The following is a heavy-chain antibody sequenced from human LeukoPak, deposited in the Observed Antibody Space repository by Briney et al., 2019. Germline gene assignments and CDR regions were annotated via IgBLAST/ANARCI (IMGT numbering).Heavy chain of an antibody. V-gene: IGHV4-34*01. J-gene: IGHJ5*02. Sequence: KTSETLSLTCAVYGGSFSGYYWSWIRQPPGKGLEWIGEINHSGSTNYNPSLKSRVTISVDTSKNQFSLKLSSVTAADTAVYYCARAGRVYARARHHNWFDPWGQGTLVTVSS. CDR1: GGSFSGYY. CDR3: ARAGRVYARARHHNWFDP. D-gene: IGHD2-8*01. CDR2: INHSGST.